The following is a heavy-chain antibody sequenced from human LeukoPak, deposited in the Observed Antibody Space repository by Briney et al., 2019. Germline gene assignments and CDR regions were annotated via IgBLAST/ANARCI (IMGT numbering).Heavy chain of an antibody. CDR1: GDSISSGTHY. CDR2: IYESGRT. CDR3: ARQIGSGRYSFDS. J-gene: IGHJ5*01. Sequence: SETLSLTCTVSGDSISSGTHYWSWIRQPPGKGLEWIGFIYESGRTRHNPSLKSRVTISVDTSKNQFSLKLSSVTAADTAVYYCARQIGSGRYSFDSWGQGTLVTVSS. V-gene: IGHV4-61*01. D-gene: IGHD3-10*01.